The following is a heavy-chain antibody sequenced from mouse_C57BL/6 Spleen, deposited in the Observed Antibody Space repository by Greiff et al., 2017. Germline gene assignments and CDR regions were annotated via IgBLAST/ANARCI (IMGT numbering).Heavy chain of an antibody. J-gene: IGHJ2*01. CDR1: GYAFSSSW. CDR3: ARSSYDGYPDY. V-gene: IGHV1-82*01. Sequence: VQLQQSGPELVKPGASVKISCKASGYAFSSSWMNWVKQRPGQGLEWIGRIYPGDGDTNYNGKFKGKATLTADKSSSTAYMQLSSLTSEDSAVYFCARSSYDGYPDYWGQGTTLTVSS. D-gene: IGHD2-3*01. CDR2: IYPGDGDT.